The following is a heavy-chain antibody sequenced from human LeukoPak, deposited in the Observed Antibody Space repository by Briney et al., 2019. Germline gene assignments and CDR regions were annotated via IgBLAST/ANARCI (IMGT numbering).Heavy chain of an antibody. CDR1: GFTFGDYA. V-gene: IGHV3-49*03. J-gene: IGHJ4*02. CDR2: IRSKANGGTI. Sequence: PGGSLRLSCTASGFTFGDYAVSWFRQAPGKGLDWVGFIRSKANGGTIQYAASVKGRFTISRDDSKSIAYLQMNSLKTEDTAVYYCSRGVSSGWFYFDYRGQGTLVTVSS. CDR3: SRGVSSGWFYFDY. D-gene: IGHD6-19*01.